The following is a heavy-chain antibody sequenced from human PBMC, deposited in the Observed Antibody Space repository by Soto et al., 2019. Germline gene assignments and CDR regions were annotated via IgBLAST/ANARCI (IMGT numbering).Heavy chain of an antibody. D-gene: IGHD2-8*01. CDR3: ARDRRYCTNGVCSYYFYYGMDV. J-gene: IGHJ6*02. V-gene: IGHV4-31*03. CDR1: GGSISSGGYY. CDR2: IYYSGST. Sequence: SETLSLTCTVSGGSISSGGYYWSWIRQHPGKGLEWIGYIYYSGSTYYNPSLKSRVTISVDTSKNQFSLKLSSVTAADTAVYYCARDRRYCTNGVCSYYFYYGMDVWGQGTTVTVSS.